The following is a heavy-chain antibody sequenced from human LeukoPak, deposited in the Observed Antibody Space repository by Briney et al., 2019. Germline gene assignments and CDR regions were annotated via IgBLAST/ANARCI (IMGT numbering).Heavy chain of an antibody. Sequence: PGGSLRLSCAASGFTFSSYSMNWVRQAPGKGLEWASSISSSSSYIYYADSVKGRFTISRDNAKNSLYLQMNSLRAEDTAVYYCARDMVRGVSFDYWDQGTLVTVSS. CDR3: ARDMVRGVSFDY. CDR2: ISSSSSYI. D-gene: IGHD3-10*01. CDR1: GFTFSSYS. J-gene: IGHJ4*02. V-gene: IGHV3-21*01.